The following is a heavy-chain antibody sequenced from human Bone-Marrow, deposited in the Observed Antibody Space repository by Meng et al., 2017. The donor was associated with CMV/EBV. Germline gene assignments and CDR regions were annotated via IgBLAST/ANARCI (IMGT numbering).Heavy chain of an antibody. Sequence: ASVKVSCKASGYTFTSYDINWVRQATGQGLEWMGWMNPNSGNTGYAQKFQGRVTITRNTSISTAYMELSSLRSEDTAVYYCAIGISGVVPAAGGDYWGQGTLVTVSS. CDR1: GYTFTSYD. D-gene: IGHD2-2*01. CDR2: MNPNSGNT. J-gene: IGHJ4*02. V-gene: IGHV1-8*03. CDR3: AIGISGVVPAAGGDY.